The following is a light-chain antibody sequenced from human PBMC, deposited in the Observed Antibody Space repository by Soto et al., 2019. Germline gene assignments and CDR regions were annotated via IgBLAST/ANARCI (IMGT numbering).Light chain of an antibody. CDR2: DAS. J-gene: IGKJ1*01. Sequence: DIQMTQSPSTLSASLGDRVTITCRASQSISSWLAWYQQKPGKAPNLLIYDASSLQSGVPSRFSGSGSGTDFTLTISSLQPEDFATYYCQQSYSTPPVTFGQGTKVDIK. V-gene: IGKV1-39*01. CDR1: QSISSW. CDR3: QQSYSTPPVT.